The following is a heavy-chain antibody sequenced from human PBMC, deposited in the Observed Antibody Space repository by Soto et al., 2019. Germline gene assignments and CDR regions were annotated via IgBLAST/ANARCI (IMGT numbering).Heavy chain of an antibody. Sequence: SETLSLPCTVSGGSVSSGSYYWSWIRQPPGKGLEWIGYIYYSGSTNYNPSLKSRVTISVDTSKNQFSLKLSSVTAADTAVYYCARHMGMPGPRNYYYGMDVWGQGTTVTVS. J-gene: IGHJ6*02. D-gene: IGHD7-27*01. CDR3: ARHMGMPGPRNYYYGMDV. CDR1: GGSVSSGSYY. V-gene: IGHV4-61*01. CDR2: IYYSGST.